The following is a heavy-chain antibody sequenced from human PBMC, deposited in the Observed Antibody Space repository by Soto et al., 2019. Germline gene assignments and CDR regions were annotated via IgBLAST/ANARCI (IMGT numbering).Heavy chain of an antibody. J-gene: IGHJ6*02. CDR2: IKSKTDGWTT. V-gene: IGHV3-15*01. D-gene: IGHD2-2*01. CDR1: GFTFSNAW. CDR3: NTPDVPYGMDV. Sequence: GGLRLSWAACGFTFSNAWMSWVRQAPGKGLEWVGRIKSKTDGWTTDYAAPVKGRFTISRDDSKNTLYLQMKSLKTEDTAVYYCNTPDVPYGMDVWGQGTTVTVSS.